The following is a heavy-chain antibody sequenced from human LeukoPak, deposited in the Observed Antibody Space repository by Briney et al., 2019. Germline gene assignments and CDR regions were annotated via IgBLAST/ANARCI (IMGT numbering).Heavy chain of an antibody. CDR1: GGSISSSSYY. D-gene: IGHD1-1*01. CDR3: ARHSPSNFFDY. CDR2: IYYSGST. Sequence: SETLSLTCTVSGGSISSSSYYWGWIRQPPGKGLEWIGSIYYSGSTYYNPSLKSRVTISVDTSKNQFSLKLSSVTAADTAVYYCARHSPSNFFDYWGQGTLVTVSS. V-gene: IGHV4-39*01. J-gene: IGHJ4*02.